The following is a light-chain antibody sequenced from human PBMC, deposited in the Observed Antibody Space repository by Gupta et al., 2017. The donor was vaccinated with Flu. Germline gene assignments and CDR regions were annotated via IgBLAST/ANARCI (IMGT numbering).Light chain of an antibody. Sequence: DIQLTQSPSFLSASVGDRVTITCLASQGISSYLAWYQQKPGKAPKLLIYAASTLQSGVPSRFSGSGSGTEFTLTISSLQPEDFATYYCLQLNSYPPTFGQGTKVEIK. J-gene: IGKJ1*01. CDR2: AAS. CDR1: QGISSY. CDR3: LQLNSYPPT. V-gene: IGKV1-9*01.